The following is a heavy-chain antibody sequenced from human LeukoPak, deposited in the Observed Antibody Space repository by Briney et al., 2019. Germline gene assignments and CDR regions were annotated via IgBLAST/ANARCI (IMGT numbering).Heavy chain of an antibody. D-gene: IGHD5-18*01. CDR2: IYYSGST. J-gene: IGHJ4*02. V-gene: IGHV4-31*03. Sequence: SETLSLTCTVSGGSISSGGYYWSWIRQQPGKGLEWIGYIYYSGSTYYNPSLKSRVTISVDTSKNQFSLKLSSVTAADTAVYYCTAMVPWYFDYWGQGTLVTVSS. CDR1: GGSISSGGYY. CDR3: TAMVPWYFDY.